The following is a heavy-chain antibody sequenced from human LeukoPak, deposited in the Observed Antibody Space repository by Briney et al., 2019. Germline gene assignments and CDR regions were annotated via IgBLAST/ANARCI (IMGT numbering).Heavy chain of an antibody. V-gene: IGHV4-59*01. CDR3: ARSMVGFGELRVSWFDP. Sequence: PSETLSLTCTVSGGSISSYYWSWLRQPPGKGLEWLGLIYYSGSTNYNPSLKSRVTISVDTSKNQFSLKLSSVTAADTAVYYCARSMVGFGELRVSWFDPWGQGTLVTVSS. CDR2: IYYSGST. CDR1: GGSISSYY. D-gene: IGHD3-10*01. J-gene: IGHJ5*02.